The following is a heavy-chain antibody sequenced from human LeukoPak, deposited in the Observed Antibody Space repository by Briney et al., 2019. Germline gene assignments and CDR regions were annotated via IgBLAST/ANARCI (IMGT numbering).Heavy chain of an antibody. CDR3: ASGGRIVGATGDAFDI. CDR1: GYTFTDYY. V-gene: IGHV1-69-2*01. J-gene: IGHJ3*02. Sequence: ASVKISCKVSGYTFTDYYMHWVQQAPGKGLEWMGLVDPEDGETIYAEKFQGRVTITADTSTDTAYMELSSLRSEDTAVYYCASGGRIVGATGDAFDIWSQGTMVTVSS. CDR2: VDPEDGET. D-gene: IGHD1-26*01.